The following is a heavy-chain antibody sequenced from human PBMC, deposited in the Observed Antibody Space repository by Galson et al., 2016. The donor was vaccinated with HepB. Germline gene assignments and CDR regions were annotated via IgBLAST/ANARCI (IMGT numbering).Heavy chain of an antibody. J-gene: IGHJ5*02. CDR3: ARTGVVVAATRGGWFDP. CDR1: GGSISSYY. D-gene: IGHD2-15*01. V-gene: IGHV4-59*01. CDR2: IYYSGST. Sequence: SETLSLTCTVSGGSISSYYWSWIRQPPGKGLEWIGYIYYSGSTNYNPSLKSQVTISVDTSKNQFSLKLSSVTAADTAVYYCARTGVVVAATRGGWFDPWGQGTLVTVSS.